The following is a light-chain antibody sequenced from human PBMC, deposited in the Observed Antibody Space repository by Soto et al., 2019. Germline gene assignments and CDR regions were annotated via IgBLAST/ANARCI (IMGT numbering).Light chain of an antibody. Sequence: EIVMTQSPATLSVSPGERVTLSCRARQSVGSNLAWYQQKPGQAPRLLIYGASTRATGIPARFSGSGSETEFTLTISSLQAEDSAVYLCKQYNNWKTWTVGQGTKVDSK. CDR1: QSVGSN. CDR3: KQYNNWKTWT. V-gene: IGKV3-15*01. J-gene: IGKJ1*01. CDR2: GAS.